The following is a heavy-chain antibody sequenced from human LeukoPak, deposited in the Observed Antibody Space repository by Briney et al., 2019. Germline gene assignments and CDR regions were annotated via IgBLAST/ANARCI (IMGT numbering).Heavy chain of an antibody. CDR1: GFTFSSYW. CDR3: VRIATVTTPDY. Sequence: GGPLRLSCAASGFTFSSYWMHWVRQPLGKGLVWVSRINPDGTTTNYADSLKGRFTISRDNAKNTLYLQMNSLTVEDTALYYCVRIATVTTPDYWGQGTLVTVSS. CDR2: INPDGTTT. D-gene: IGHD4-17*01. J-gene: IGHJ4*02. V-gene: IGHV3-74*01.